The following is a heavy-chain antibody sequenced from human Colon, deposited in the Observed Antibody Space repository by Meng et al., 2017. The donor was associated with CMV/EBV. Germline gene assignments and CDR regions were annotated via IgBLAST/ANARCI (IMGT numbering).Heavy chain of an antibody. Sequence: GESLKISCGASGFTVSRNYMTWVRQAPGKGLDWVATITSGENIFYADSVKGRFTISRDSSKNTVWLQLNSLRAEDTALYYCARDGPYCGGDCYSDAFEIWGQGTMVTVSS. CDR3: ARDGPYCGGDCYSDAFEI. D-gene: IGHD2-21*01. V-gene: IGHV3-66*02. J-gene: IGHJ3*02. CDR1: GFTVSRNY. CDR2: ITSGENI.